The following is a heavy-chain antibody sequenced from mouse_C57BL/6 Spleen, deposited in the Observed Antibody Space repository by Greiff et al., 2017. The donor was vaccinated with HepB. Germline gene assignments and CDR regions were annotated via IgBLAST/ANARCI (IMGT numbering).Heavy chain of an antibody. D-gene: IGHD2-5*01. Sequence: DVKLVESEGGLVQPGSSMKLSCTASGFTFSDYYMAWVRQVPEKGLEWVANINYDGSSTYYLDSLKSRFIISRDNAKNILYLQMSSLKSEDTATYYCASYSNYGAMDYWGQGTSVTVSS. CDR1: GFTFSDYY. J-gene: IGHJ4*01. CDR3: ASYSNYGAMDY. CDR2: INYDGSST. V-gene: IGHV5-16*01.